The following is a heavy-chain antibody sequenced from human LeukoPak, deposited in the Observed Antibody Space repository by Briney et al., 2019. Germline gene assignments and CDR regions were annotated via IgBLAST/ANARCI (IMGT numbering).Heavy chain of an antibody. V-gene: IGHV3-30*14. Sequence: GGSLRLSCAASGFTFSSYAMHWVRQAPGKGLEWVAVISYDGSNKYYADSVKGRFTISRDNSKNTLYLQMNSLRAEDTAVYYCAAGDDYGDYAYFDYWGQGTLVTVSS. J-gene: IGHJ4*02. D-gene: IGHD4-17*01. CDR1: GFTFSSYA. CDR3: AAGDDYGDYAYFDY. CDR2: ISYDGSNK.